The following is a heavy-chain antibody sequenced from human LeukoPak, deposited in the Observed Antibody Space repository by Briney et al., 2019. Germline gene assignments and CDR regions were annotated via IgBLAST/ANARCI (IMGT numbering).Heavy chain of an antibody. CDR1: GFTFSSYG. V-gene: IGHV3-30*03. D-gene: IGHD6-19*01. CDR3: ARDLNGRSGWPYYYYGMDV. Sequence: GGSLRLSCAASGFTFSSYGMHWVRQAPGKGLEWVAVISYDGSNKYYADSVKGRFTISRDNSKNTLCLQMNSLRAEDTAVYYCARDLNGRSGWPYYYYGMDVWGQGTTVTVSS. J-gene: IGHJ6*02. CDR2: ISYDGSNK.